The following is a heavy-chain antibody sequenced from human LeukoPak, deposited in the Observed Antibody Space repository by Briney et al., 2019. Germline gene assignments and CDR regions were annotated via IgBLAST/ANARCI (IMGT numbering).Heavy chain of an antibody. Sequence: SVKVSCKASGGTFGSYAISWVRQAPGQGLEWMGGIIPIFGTANYAQKFQGRVTITADKSTSTAYMELSSLRSEDTAVYYCASAVPAATWFDPWGQGTLVTVSS. D-gene: IGHD2-2*01. CDR2: IIPIFGTA. J-gene: IGHJ5*02. CDR3: ASAVPAATWFDP. V-gene: IGHV1-69*06. CDR1: GGTFGSYA.